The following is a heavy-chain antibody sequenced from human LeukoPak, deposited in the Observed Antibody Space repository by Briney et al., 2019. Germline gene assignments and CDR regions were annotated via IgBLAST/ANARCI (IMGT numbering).Heavy chain of an antibody. J-gene: IGHJ4*02. D-gene: IGHD3-22*01. CDR1: GFTFSSNG. Sequence: GRSLRLSCAASGFTFSSNGMHWVRQAPGKGLEWVAVISYDGSNKYYADSVKGRFTISRDNSKNTLYLQMNSLRAEDTAVYYCAREGSYLFDYWGQGTLVTVSS. CDR2: ISYDGSNK. CDR3: AREGSYLFDY. V-gene: IGHV3-30*03.